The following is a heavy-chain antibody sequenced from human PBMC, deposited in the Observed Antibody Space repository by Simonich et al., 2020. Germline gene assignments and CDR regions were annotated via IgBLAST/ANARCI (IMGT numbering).Heavy chain of an antibody. CDR3: AMRILNYDY. J-gene: IGHJ4*02. CDR2: INHSCRT. CDR1: GGSFSSYY. V-gene: IGHV4-34*01. Sequence: QVQLQQWGAGLLKPSETLSLTCDVYGGSFSSYYWIWISQLQGKGLEWIGEINHSCRTNYNPSPKSRVTISVDTSKNQFSLKLSSVTAADTAVYYCAMRILNYDYWGQGTLVTVSS.